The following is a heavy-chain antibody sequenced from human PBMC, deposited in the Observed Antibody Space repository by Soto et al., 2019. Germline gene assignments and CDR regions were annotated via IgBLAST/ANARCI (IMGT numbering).Heavy chain of an antibody. J-gene: IGHJ4*02. CDR3: AREKSRMFEEYYFDY. CDR2: IIPIFGTA. D-gene: IGHD3-10*02. V-gene: IGHV1-69*01. Sequence: QVQLVQSGAEVKKPGSSVKVSCKASGGTFSSYAISWVRQAPGQGLEWMGGIIPIFGTANYAQKFQGRVTMTADESTSTAYMELSILRSEDTAVYYCAREKSRMFEEYYFDYWGQGTLVTVSS. CDR1: GGTFSSYA.